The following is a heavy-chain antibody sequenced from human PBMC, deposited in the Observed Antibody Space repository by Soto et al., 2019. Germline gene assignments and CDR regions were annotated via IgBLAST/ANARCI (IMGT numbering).Heavy chain of an antibody. CDR2: ISAYNGNT. CDR1: GYTFTSYG. V-gene: IGHV1-18*01. J-gene: IGHJ6*02. Sequence: GASVKVSCKSSGYTFTSYGISWVRQAPGQGLEWMGWISAYNGNTNYAQKLQGRVTMTTDTSTSTAYMELRSLRSDDTAVYYCAKDLGIAVAGIGFPWGQGTTVTVSS. D-gene: IGHD6-19*01. CDR3: AKDLGIAVAGIGFP.